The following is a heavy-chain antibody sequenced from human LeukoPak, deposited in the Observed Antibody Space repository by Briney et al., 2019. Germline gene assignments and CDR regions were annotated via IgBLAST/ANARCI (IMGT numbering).Heavy chain of an antibody. CDR1: GGSFSGYY. V-gene: IGHV4-34*01. CDR2: INHSGST. J-gene: IGHJ5*02. Sequence: PSETLSLTCAVYGGSFSGYYWSWIRQPPGKGLEWIGEINHSGSTNYNPSLKSRVTISVDTSKNQFSLKLSSVTAADTAVYYCARVPLWKSSSWLVRSWFDPWGQGTLVTVSS. CDR3: ARVPLWKSSSWLVRSWFDP. D-gene: IGHD6-13*01.